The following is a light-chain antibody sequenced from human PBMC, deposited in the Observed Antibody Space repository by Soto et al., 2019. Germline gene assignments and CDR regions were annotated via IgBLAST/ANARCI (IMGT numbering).Light chain of an antibody. V-gene: IGKV3-20*01. CDR1: QSVSASY. CDR2: AAS. CDR3: QQYGNSPAIT. Sequence: EIVLTQSPGTLSLSPGERATLSCRASQSVSASYLAWYQQKPGQAPRLLVYAASSRATGIPDRFSGSGSGADFTLTFSRLEPEDFAVYYCQQYGNSPAITFGQGTRLEIK. J-gene: IGKJ5*01.